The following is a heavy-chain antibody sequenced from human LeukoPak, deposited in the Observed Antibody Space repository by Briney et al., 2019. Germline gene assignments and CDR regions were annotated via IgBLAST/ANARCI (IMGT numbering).Heavy chain of an antibody. V-gene: IGHV3-30*03. CDR3: ARGPNSNWSGLDF. J-gene: IGHJ4*02. D-gene: IGHD6-6*01. CDR1: GFTFSDYG. CDR2: ISYDGSNK. Sequence: PSGGSLRLSCAASGFTFSDYGMHWVRQAPGKGLEWVALISYDGSNKYYADSVKGRFTISRDNSKNTLYLQVNNLRAEDTAVYYCARGPNSNWSGLDFWGQGTLLTVSS.